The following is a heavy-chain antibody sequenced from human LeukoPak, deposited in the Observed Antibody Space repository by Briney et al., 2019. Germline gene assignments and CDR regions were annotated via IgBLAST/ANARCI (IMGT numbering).Heavy chain of an antibody. CDR2: IIPILGIA. D-gene: IGHD5-12*01. V-gene: IGHV1-69*04. CDR3: ASSSVGGIVATIYGMDV. Sequence: SVKVSCKASGGTFSSYAISWVRQAPGQGLEWMGRIIPILGIANYAQKFQGRVTITADKSTSTAYMELSSLRSEGTAVYYCASSSVGGIVATIYGMDVWGQGTTVTVSS. CDR1: GGTFSSYA. J-gene: IGHJ6*02.